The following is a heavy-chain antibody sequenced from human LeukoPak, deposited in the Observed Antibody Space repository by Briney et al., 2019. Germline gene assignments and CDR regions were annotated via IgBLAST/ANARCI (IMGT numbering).Heavy chain of an antibody. J-gene: IGHJ4*02. CDR1: GFTSSSYW. CDR3: ARGFDSRFFDK. Sequence: GGSLRLSCAASGFTSSSYWMTWVRQAPGKGLEWVANIKQDGTEKYYVDSVKGRFTISRDNAKNSLYLQMNSLRAEDTAVYFCARGFDSRFFDKWGQGTLVTVSS. D-gene: IGHD3-22*01. V-gene: IGHV3-7*01. CDR2: IKQDGTEK.